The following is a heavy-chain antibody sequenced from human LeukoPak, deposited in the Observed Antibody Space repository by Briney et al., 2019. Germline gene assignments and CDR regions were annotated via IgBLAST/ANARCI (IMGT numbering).Heavy chain of an antibody. CDR1: GFTVSSNY. D-gene: IGHD3-9*01. CDR3: AKDGGPLNSDIDY. V-gene: IGHV3-66*01. Sequence: GGSLRLSCAASGFTVSSNYMSWVRQAPGKGLEWVSVIYSGGSTYYADSVKGRFTISRDNSKNTLYLQMNSLRAEDTAVYYCAKDGGPLNSDIDYWGQGTLVTVSS. J-gene: IGHJ4*02. CDR2: IYSGGST.